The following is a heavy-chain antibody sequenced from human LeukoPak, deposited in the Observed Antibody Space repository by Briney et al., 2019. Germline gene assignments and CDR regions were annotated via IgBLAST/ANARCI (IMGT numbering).Heavy chain of an antibody. J-gene: IGHJ6*02. CDR2: ISSSSSYI. D-gene: IGHD1-26*01. CDR1: GFTFSSYS. Sequence: GGSLRLSCAASGFTFSSYSMNWARQAPGKGLEWVSSISSSSSYIYYADSVKGRFTISRDNAKNSLYLQMNSLRAEDTAVYYCARFRDSGSCYYYYGMDVWGQGTTVTVSS. CDR3: ARFRDSGSCYYYYGMDV. V-gene: IGHV3-21*01.